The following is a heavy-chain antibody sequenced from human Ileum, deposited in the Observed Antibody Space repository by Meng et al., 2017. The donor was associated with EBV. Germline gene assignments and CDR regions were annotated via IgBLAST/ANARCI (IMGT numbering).Heavy chain of an antibody. CDR2: ISVKNGEA. V-gene: IGHV1-18*01. J-gene: IGHJ2*01. D-gene: IGHD6-13*01. CDR3: ARYVPNGSFWYFDF. Sequence: QVQLVQSGADAKQPGGPMKAFCTASGYIFTNYDISWVRQAPGQGLEWMGWISVKNGEAKYPQNFQGRVTMTTDTTTSTAYMELRSLTSDDTAVYYCARYVPNGSFWYFDFWGRGTMVTVSS. CDR1: GYIFTNYD.